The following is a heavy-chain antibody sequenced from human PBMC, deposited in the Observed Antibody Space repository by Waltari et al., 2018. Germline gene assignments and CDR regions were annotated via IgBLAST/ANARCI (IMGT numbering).Heavy chain of an antibody. J-gene: IGHJ4*02. V-gene: IGHV4-34*01. CDR1: GGSFTSYY. CDR2: IDHGAGP. D-gene: IGHD7-27*01. Sequence: QVQLQQWGAGLLKPSETLSLTCAVYGGSFTSYYCTWSRQSPGKGLEWIGDIDHGAGPKYKPSRTSRVTISDDTSKNHVSLRLTSVTAADASVYYCARGHYTRSLGFDSWGQGTLVTVSS. CDR3: ARGHYTRSLGFDS.